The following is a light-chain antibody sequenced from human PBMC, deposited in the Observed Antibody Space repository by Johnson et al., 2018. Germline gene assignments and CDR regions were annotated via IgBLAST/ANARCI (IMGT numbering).Light chain of an antibody. V-gene: IGLV1-51*02. CDR3: GTWDSSLSAGNV. Sequence: QSVLTQPPSVSAAPGQKVTISCSGSSSNIGNNYVSWYKQLPGTAPKLLIYEINKQPPVIPDRFSASKSGTSATLGLTGLQTGDEADYYCGTWDSSLSAGNVFVTGTKVTVL. CDR2: EIN. J-gene: IGLJ1*01. CDR1: SSNIGNNY.